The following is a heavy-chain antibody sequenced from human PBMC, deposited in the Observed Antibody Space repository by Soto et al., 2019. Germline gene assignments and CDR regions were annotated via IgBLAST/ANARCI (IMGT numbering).Heavy chain of an antibody. CDR2: IIPIFGTA. CDR1: GGTFSSYA. V-gene: IGHV1-69*13. J-gene: IGHJ6*02. CDR3: ARCGRRYYYYGMDV. D-gene: IGHD2-15*01. Sequence: GASVKVSCKASGGTFSSYAISWVRQAPGQGLEWMGGIIPIFGTANYAQKFQGRVTITADESTSTAYMELSSLRSEDTAVYYCARCGRRYYYYGMDVWGQGTTVTVSS.